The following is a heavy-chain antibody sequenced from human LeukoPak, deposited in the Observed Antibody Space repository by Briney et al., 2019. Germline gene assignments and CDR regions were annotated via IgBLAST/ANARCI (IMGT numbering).Heavy chain of an antibody. CDR2: ISSSSRTT. CDR1: GFTFTNYV. V-gene: IGHV3-48*01. D-gene: IGHD6-6*01. Sequence: GWSLRLSCAASGFTFTNYVVDWGRQAPGKGPDWVAYISSSSRTTSYADSVKGRFTISRDNAKNSLYLYMNSLRVEDTATYYCARGGAARPDYWGQGTLVTVSS. J-gene: IGHJ4*02. CDR3: ARGGAARPDY.